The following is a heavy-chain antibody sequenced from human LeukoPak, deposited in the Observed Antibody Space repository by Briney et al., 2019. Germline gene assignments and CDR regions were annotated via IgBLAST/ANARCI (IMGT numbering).Heavy chain of an antibody. CDR2: ISASGSRT. Sequence: GGSLRLSCAASGFVLSNYAMSWVRQAPGKGLEWVSTISASGSRTYYTDSVKGRFTISRDNSKNTLYLQMDSLRADDTAVYYCAESPSGYYSYFDYWGQGALVTVSS. CDR1: GFVLSNYA. CDR3: AESPSGYYSYFDY. J-gene: IGHJ4*02. D-gene: IGHD3-9*01. V-gene: IGHV3-23*01.